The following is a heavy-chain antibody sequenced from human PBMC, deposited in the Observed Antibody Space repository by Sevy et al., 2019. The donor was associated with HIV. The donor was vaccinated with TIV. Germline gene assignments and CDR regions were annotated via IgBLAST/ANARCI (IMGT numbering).Heavy chain of an antibody. CDR1: GASITTNY. J-gene: IGHJ4*02. V-gene: IGHV4-4*07. Sequence: SETLSLTCIVSGASITTNYWSWIRQPAGKGLELIGRIYNRGNTDYNTNYNPSLESRVSMSIDTSKNQFSLNLSSVTVADTAVYYCARAVFSFSGTYYFDYWGQGTLVTVSS. CDR2: IYNRGNTDYNT. D-gene: IGHD5-12*01. CDR3: ARAVFSFSGTYYFDY.